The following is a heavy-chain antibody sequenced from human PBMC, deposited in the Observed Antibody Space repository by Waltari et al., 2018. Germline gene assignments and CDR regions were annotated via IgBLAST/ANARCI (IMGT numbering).Heavy chain of an antibody. D-gene: IGHD2-2*01. CDR1: GFTFDDYA. V-gene: IGHV3-43D*04. Sequence: EVQLVESGGVVVQPGGSLRLSCAASGFTFDDYAMHWVRQAPGKGLEWVSLIRWDGGSTYYADSVKGRFTISRDNSKNSLYLQMNSLRAEDTALYYCAKGSDCSSTSCYGLGGYWGQGTLVTVSS. CDR3: AKGSDCSSTSCYGLGGY. J-gene: IGHJ4*02. CDR2: IRWDGGST.